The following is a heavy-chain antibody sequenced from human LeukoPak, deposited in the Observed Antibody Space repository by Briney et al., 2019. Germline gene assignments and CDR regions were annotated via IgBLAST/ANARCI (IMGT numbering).Heavy chain of an antibody. V-gene: IGHV1-2*02. J-gene: IGHJ4*02. Sequence: ASVKVSCKASGYTFTGYYMHWVRQAPGQGLEWMGWINPNSGGTNYAQKFQGRVTMTRDTSISTAYMELSRLRSDDTAVYYCARGITSEGDYVIYYSDYWGQGTLVTVSS. D-gene: IGHD4-17*01. CDR1: GYTFTGYY. CDR2: INPNSGGT. CDR3: ARGITSEGDYVIYYSDY.